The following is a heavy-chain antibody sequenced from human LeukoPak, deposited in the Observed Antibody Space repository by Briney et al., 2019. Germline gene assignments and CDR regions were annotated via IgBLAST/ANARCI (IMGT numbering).Heavy chain of an antibody. CDR1: GFTVSSNY. Sequence: GGSLRLSCAASGFTVSSNYMSWVRQAPGKGLEWVSVIYSGGSTYYADSVKGRFTISRDNSKNTLYLQMNSLRAEDTAVYYCARDLLGSYYDRSGYYPLWGQGTLVTVSS. J-gene: IGHJ4*02. CDR3: ARDLLGSYYDRSGYYPL. CDR2: IYSGGST. V-gene: IGHV3-53*01. D-gene: IGHD3-22*01.